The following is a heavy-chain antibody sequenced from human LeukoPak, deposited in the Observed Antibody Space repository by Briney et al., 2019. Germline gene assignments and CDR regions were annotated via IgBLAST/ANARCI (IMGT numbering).Heavy chain of an antibody. D-gene: IGHD1-26*01. Sequence: GGSLRLSCAASGFAFGNYEMKWVRQAPGKGLEWVSSISSSSSYIYYADSVKGRFTISRDNAKKSVYLQMNSLRAEDTAVYYCARAYSERYGLGYYYMDVWGKGTTVTISS. J-gene: IGHJ6*03. CDR2: ISSSSSYI. CDR1: GFAFGNYE. V-gene: IGHV3-21*01. CDR3: ARAYSERYGLGYYYMDV.